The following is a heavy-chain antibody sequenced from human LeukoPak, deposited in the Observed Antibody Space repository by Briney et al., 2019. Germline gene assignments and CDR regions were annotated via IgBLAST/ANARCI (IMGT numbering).Heavy chain of an antibody. V-gene: IGHV4-59*12. Sequence: PSETLSLTCTVSGGSITSSYWSWIRQSPGKGLEWIGYIHYTGSPNYNPSLKSRVTMLIDTSKNQFSLNLSSVTAADTAVYYCARGVFYYDTSGRGYYFDYWGQGTLVTVSS. CDR2: IHYTGSP. CDR3: ARGVFYYDTSGRGYYFDY. D-gene: IGHD3-22*01. J-gene: IGHJ4*02. CDR1: GGSITSSY.